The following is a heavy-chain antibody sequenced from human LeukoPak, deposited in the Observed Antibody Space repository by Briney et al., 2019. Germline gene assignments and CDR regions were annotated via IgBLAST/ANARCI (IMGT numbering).Heavy chain of an antibody. D-gene: IGHD2-8*01. J-gene: IGHJ3*02. V-gene: IGHV1-2*02. CDR1: GYTFTGYY. Sequence: ASVKVSCKASGYTFTGYYMHWVRQAPGQGLEWMGWINPNSGGTNYAQKFQGRVTMTRDTSISTAYMELSRLRSDDTAVYYCARELYKSDAFDIWGQGTMVTVSS. CDR2: INPNSGGT. CDR3: ARELYKSDAFDI.